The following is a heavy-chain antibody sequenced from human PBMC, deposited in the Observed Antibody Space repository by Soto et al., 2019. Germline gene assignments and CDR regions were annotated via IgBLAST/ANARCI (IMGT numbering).Heavy chain of an antibody. V-gene: IGHV3-9*01. CDR1: GFTFQNFA. CDR2: INWNSRTI. CDR3: VKDLSGYTHGVRALEI. D-gene: IGHD5-18*01. Sequence: EVQLVESGGGFVQPGRSLTLACATSGFTFQNFAMHWVRQAPGKGLMWVSSINWNSRTILYADSVKGRFTISRDNATSSLYLQMNSLRVEDTALYYCVKDLSGYTHGVRALEIWGQGTMVTVSS. J-gene: IGHJ3*02.